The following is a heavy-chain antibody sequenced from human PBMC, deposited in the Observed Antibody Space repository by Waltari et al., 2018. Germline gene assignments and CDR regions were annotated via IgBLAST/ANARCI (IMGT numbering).Heavy chain of an antibody. J-gene: IGHJ3*01. D-gene: IGHD5-12*01. CDR3: ATYIGASVGTAAFDV. Sequence: QLQLQESGPRLVRPSETLSLICRVSGVSINSTRPYWAWLRQSPGQGLEWIGTVSYSGTTYISPSLKSRVSVSRDTSKNQVSLILGSVTAADMAVYYCATYIGASVGTAAFDVWGQGTMVTVSS. CDR2: VSYSGTT. CDR1: GVSINSTRPY. V-gene: IGHV4-39*01.